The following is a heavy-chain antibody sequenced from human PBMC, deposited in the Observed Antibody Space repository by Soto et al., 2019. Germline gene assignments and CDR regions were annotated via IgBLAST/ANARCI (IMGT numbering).Heavy chain of an antibody. V-gene: IGHV3-48*03. CDR3: ARHGDYGNWFDP. J-gene: IGHJ5*02. Sequence: PGGSLRLSCAGSGFTFTTSEMNWVRQAPGKGPEWLAFIKSSGTTIYYADSVKGRFTISRDNARNSLYLQMNSLRAEDTAVYYCARHGDYGNWFDPWGQGTLVSVSS. D-gene: IGHD4-17*01. CDR1: GFTFTTSE. CDR2: IKSSGTTI.